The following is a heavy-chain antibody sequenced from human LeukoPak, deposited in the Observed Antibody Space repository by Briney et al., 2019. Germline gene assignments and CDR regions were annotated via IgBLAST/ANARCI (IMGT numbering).Heavy chain of an antibody. V-gene: IGHV4-59*01. D-gene: IGHD4-23*01. Sequence: PSETLSLTCTVSGGSISSYYWSWIRQPPGKGLEWIGYIYYSGSTNYNPSLKSRVTISVDTSKNRFSLKLSSVTAADTAVYYCARGDYGGSNFDYWGQGTLVTVSS. CDR1: GGSISSYY. CDR3: ARGDYGGSNFDY. J-gene: IGHJ4*02. CDR2: IYYSGST.